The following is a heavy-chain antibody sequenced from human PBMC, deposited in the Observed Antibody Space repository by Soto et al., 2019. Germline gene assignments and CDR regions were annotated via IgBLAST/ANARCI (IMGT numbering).Heavy chain of an antibody. CDR1: GFAFESYT. V-gene: IGHV3-30-3*01. CDR2: ISYFGTEK. J-gene: IGHJ4*02. Sequence: PGGSLRLSCAASGFAFESYTMQWVRQAPGKGLEWVALISYFGTEKNYADSVKGRFSVSRDNSRNILYLHMNTLSAEDTAVYYCAREFTGFDFWGLGTLVTVSS. D-gene: IGHD4-4*01. CDR3: AREFTGFDF.